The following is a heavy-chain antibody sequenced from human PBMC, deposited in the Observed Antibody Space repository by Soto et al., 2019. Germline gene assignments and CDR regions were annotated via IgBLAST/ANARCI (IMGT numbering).Heavy chain of an antibody. D-gene: IGHD2-8*01. CDR2: MNPNSGTI. Sequence: QVQLVQSGAELKKPGASVNVSCKASGYTFTTYNINWVRQATGQGLEWMGWMNPNSGTIDYAQKFQDRISLTSDTSITTAYMELSSLTSADTAVYFCVRYGVAATYCGRGTHVTFS. V-gene: IGHV1-8*02. J-gene: IGHJ4*02. CDR1: GYTFTTYN. CDR3: VRYGVAATY.